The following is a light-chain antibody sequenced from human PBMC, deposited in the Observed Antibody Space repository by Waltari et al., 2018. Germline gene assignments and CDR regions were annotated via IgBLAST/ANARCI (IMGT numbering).Light chain of an antibody. J-gene: IGLJ3*02. V-gene: IGLV1-40*01. CDR1: SSNIRAGYD. CDR2: GNR. CDR3: QSYDSSLKV. Sequence: QSVLTPPPSLSGAPGQRVTISCTGSSSNIRAGYDVHWYQQPPGTAPKLPIYGNRNRPSGVPDRFSGSKSGTAASLAITGLQAEDEADYYCQSYDSSLKVFGGGTKLTVL.